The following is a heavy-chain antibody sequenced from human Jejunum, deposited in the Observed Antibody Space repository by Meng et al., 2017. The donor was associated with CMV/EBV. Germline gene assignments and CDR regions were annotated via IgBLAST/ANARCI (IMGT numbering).Heavy chain of an antibody. D-gene: IGHD5-18*01. CDR3: AQSHGYNYGCLDS. CDR1: GLTCSAYW. CDR2: ISSDESST. J-gene: IGHJ4*02. Sequence: SGLTCSAYWMNWERQAPGKGLVWVANISSDESSTNYANSVEGRFTNSRDTAKDSLYLQMNSLRADDTAVYYCAQSHGYNYGCLDSWGQGTLVTVSS. V-gene: IGHV3-74*01.